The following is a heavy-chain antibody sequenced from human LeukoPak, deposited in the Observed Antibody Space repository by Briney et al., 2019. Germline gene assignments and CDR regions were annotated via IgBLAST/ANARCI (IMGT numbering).Heavy chain of an antibody. CDR3: ATLGWELPTFDY. CDR1: GYTLTELS. CDR2: FDPEDGET. Sequence: ASVKVSCKVSGYTLTELSMHWVRQAPGKGLEWMGGFDPEDGETIYAQKFQGRVTMTEDTSTDTAYMELSSLRSEDTAVYYCATLGWELPTFDYWAREPWSPSPQ. V-gene: IGHV1-24*01. D-gene: IGHD1-26*01. J-gene: IGHJ4*02.